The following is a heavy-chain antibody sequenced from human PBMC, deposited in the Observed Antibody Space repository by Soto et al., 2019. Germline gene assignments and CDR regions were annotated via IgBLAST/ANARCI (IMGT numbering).Heavy chain of an antibody. CDR1: GYTFTSYG. J-gene: IGHJ6*02. D-gene: IGHD2-15*01. CDR3: ARDLADDIVVVVAASYYGMDV. Sequence: QVQLVQSGAEVKKPGASVKVSCKASGYTFTSYGISWVRQAPGQGLEWMGWISAYNGNTNYAQKLQGRVTMTTDTSTSAAYMELRGWRSDDTAVYYCARDLADDIVVVVAASYYGMDVWGQGTTVTVSS. V-gene: IGHV1-18*01. CDR2: ISAYNGNT.